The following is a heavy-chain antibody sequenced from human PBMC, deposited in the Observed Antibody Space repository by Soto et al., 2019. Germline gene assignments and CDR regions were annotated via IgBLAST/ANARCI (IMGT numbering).Heavy chain of an antibody. CDR2: ITSDGKSK. Sequence: GGSLRLSCAASGFNFSNHWRHWVRQRPAEGLVWVSRITSDGKSKAYAESVKGRFAISRDNAKNTLYLQMNGLTAEDTAVYYCARESGDWPLNWFDPWGQGTLVTVYS. J-gene: IGHJ5*02. D-gene: IGHD2-21*02. V-gene: IGHV3-74*01. CDR1: GFNFSNHW. CDR3: ARESGDWPLNWFDP.